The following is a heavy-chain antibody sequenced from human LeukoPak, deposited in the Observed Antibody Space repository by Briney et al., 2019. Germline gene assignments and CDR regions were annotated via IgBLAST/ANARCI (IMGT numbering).Heavy chain of an antibody. Sequence: GGSLRLSCAASGFTFSSYWMSWVRQAPGKGLEWVSVIYSGGSTYYADSVKGRFSISRDNSKNTLYLQMNSLRAEDTAVYYCARGSSSWYLAFDIWGQGTMVTVSS. CDR2: IYSGGST. D-gene: IGHD6-13*01. J-gene: IGHJ3*02. CDR1: GFTFSSYW. V-gene: IGHV3-53*01. CDR3: ARGSSSWYLAFDI.